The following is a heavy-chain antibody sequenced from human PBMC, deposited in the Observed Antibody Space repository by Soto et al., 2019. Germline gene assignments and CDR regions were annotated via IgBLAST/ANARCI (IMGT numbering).Heavy chain of an antibody. J-gene: IGHJ5*02. Sequence: PSETLSLTCAVYGGSFSGYYWSWIRQTPGKGLEWIGEINHSGSTNYNPSLKSRVTISVDTSKNQFSLKLSSVTAADTAVYYCARGGERSWIQLWSWGQGTLVTVSS. CDR3: ARGGERSWIQLWS. CDR2: INHSGST. V-gene: IGHV4-34*01. CDR1: GGSFSGYY. D-gene: IGHD5-18*01.